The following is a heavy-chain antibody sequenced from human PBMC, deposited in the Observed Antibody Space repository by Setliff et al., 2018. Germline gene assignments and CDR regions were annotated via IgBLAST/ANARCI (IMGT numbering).Heavy chain of an antibody. CDR3: TRRPRTVTHFDA. D-gene: IGHD4-17*01. J-gene: IGHJ4*02. CDR2: IFYSGSS. V-gene: IGHV4-39*07. Sequence: SETLSLTCTVSGGSINSMSYYWGWIRQPPGKGLEWIGYIFYSGSSNYNPSLQSRVSISVYTSTNQLSLKLDSLTAADTAVYFRTRRPRTVTHFDAWGQGALVTVSS. CDR1: GGSINSMSYY.